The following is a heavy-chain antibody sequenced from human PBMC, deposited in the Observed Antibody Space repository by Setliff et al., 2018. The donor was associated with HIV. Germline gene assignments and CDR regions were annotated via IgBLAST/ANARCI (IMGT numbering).Heavy chain of an antibody. J-gene: IGHJ6*03. D-gene: IGHD3-10*01. CDR3: ARGVRGSGTNMVRGLLYDYSFHYMDV. CDR2: IKHSGSA. CDR1: GGSFSGYP. Sequence: SETLSLTCVVYGGSFSGYPWTWISQPPGKGLEWIGEIKHSGSANRNPSLMGRVTMSVDTAKNQFSLELSSVTAADTAVYFCARGVRGSGTNMVRGLLYDYSFHYMDVWGIGTTVTVS. V-gene: IGHV4-34*01.